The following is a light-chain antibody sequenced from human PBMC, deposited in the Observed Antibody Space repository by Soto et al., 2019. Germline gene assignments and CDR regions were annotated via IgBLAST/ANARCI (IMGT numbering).Light chain of an antibody. J-gene: IGKJ1*01. CDR3: QQGSNWPGT. V-gene: IGKV3-11*01. CDR1: QSVSSY. Sequence: EIVLTQSPATLSLSPGERATLSCRASQSVSSYLAWYQQKPGQAPRLLIYDASNRATGIPARFSGSGSGTDFTLTISSLEHEDFAGYYCQQGSNWPGTFGQGTKVEIK. CDR2: DAS.